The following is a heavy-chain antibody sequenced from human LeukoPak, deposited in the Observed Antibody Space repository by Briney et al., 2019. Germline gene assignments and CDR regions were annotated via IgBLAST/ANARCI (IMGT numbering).Heavy chain of an antibody. CDR1: GFTFSSYA. V-gene: IGHV3-64*01. J-gene: IGHJ4*02. CDR3: ARRRYVFWSGYYGYFDY. D-gene: IGHD3-3*01. Sequence: GGSLRLSCAASGFTFSSYAMHWVRQAPGKGLEYVSAISSNGGSTYYANSVKGRFTISRDNSKNTLYLQMGSLRAEDMAVYYCARRRYVFWSGYYGYFDYWGQGTLVTVSS. CDR2: ISSNGGST.